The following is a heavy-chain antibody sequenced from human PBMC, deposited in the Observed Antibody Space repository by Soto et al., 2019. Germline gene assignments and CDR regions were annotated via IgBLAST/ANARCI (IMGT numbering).Heavy chain of an antibody. CDR1: GFTFRSFA. Sequence: GGSLRLSCAASGFTFRSFAMSWVRQAPGRGLEWVSGISDTGGSTYYADSVKGRLTISRDNSKNTLFLQMKSLRAEDTAVYFCARGLWEHYYYGMDVWGQGTTVTVSS. CDR2: ISDTGGST. CDR3: ARGLWEHYYYGMDV. D-gene: IGHD1-26*01. J-gene: IGHJ6*02. V-gene: IGHV3-23*01.